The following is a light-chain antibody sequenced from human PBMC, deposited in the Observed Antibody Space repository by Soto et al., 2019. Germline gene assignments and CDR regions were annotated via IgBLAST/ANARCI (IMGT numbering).Light chain of an antibody. CDR2: AAS. V-gene: IGKV1D-12*01. J-gene: IGKJ4*01. CDR3: QQGHSFPLT. Sequence: DIHITHSPSSVSASVGDGVTITCRASQGISNWLAWYQQKPGEAPKLLISAASSLQSGVPSRFSGSGSGTDFTLTINSLQPEDFATYYCQQGHSFPLTFGGGTKVDIK. CDR1: QGISNW.